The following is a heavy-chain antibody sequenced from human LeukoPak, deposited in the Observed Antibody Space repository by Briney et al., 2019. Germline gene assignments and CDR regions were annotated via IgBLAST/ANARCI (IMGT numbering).Heavy chain of an antibody. V-gene: IGHV4-39*01. J-gene: IGHJ6*02. CDR1: GGSISSSSYY. Sequence: SETLSLTCTVSGGSISSSSYYWGWIRQPPGKGLEWIGSIYYSGSTYYNPSLKSRVTISVDTSKNQFSLKLSSVTAADTAVYYCARSDSYYGMDFWGQGTTVTVSS. CDR2: IYYSGST. CDR3: ARSDSYYGMDF.